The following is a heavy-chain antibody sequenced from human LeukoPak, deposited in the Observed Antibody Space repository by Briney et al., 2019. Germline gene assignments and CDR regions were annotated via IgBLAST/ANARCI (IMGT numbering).Heavy chain of an antibody. CDR2: ISGSGGST. CDR1: GFTFSSYA. V-gene: IGHV3-23*01. D-gene: IGHD2-15*01. J-gene: IGHJ4*02. CDR3: AKAVRSSGGSCYDY. Sequence: GGSLSLYSAASGFTFSSYAMSWVPQAPGKGLKWVSAISGSGGSTYYADSVKGRFTISRDNSKNTLYLQMNSLRAEDTAVYYCAKAVRSSGGSCYDYWGQGTLVTVSS.